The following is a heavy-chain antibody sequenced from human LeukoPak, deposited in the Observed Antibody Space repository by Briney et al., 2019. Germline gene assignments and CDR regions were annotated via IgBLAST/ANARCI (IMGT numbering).Heavy chain of an antibody. CDR1: GFTFSSYS. V-gene: IGHV3-21*01. D-gene: IGHD3-10*01. CDR2: ISSSSSYI. Sequence: GGSLRLSCAASGFTFSSYSMNWVRQAPGKGLEWVSSISSSSSYIYYADSVKGRFTISRDNAKNSLYLQMNSLRAEDTAVYYCARAALYGSRSYYNGDYWGQGTLVTVSS. J-gene: IGHJ4*02. CDR3: ARAALYGSRSYYNGDY.